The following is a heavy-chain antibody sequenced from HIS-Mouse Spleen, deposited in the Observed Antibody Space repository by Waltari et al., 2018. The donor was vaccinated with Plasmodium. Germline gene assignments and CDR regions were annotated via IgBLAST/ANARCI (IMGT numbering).Heavy chain of an antibody. CDR2: MMGSGGST. CDR1: GFTFSSYA. D-gene: IGHD7-27*01. J-gene: IGHJ4*02. CDR3: AKSSKGTGDLWDY. Sequence: EVQLLESGGGLVQPGGSLRLSCAASGFTFSSYAMSWVRQAPGKGWEWFSVMMGSGGSTYNAAAVKGRFTISRDNSKNTLYLQMNSLRAEDTAVYYCAKSSKGTGDLWDYWGQGTLVTVSS. V-gene: IGHV3-23*01.